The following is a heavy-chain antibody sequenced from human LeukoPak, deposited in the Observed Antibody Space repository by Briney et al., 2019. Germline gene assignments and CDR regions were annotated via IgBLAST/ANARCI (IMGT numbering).Heavy chain of an antibody. CDR1: GFTFSSYW. Sequence: GGSLRLSCAASGFTFSSYWMHWVRQAPGKGLVWVSGIKSDGSSTSYADSVKGRFTVSRDNAKNTLYLQMNSLRAEDTAVYYCAREGRFLDRSPVDYWGQGRLVTVSS. CDR3: AREGRFLDRSPVDY. CDR2: IKSDGSST. D-gene: IGHD3/OR15-3a*01. J-gene: IGHJ4*02. V-gene: IGHV3-74*01.